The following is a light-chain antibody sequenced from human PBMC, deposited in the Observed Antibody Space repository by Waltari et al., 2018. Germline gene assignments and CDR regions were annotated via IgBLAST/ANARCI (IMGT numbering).Light chain of an antibody. V-gene: IGLV2-8*01. CDR1: SSDVGGNPY. J-gene: IGLJ3*02. Sequence: QSALTQPPSASGSPGQSVTISCTGTSSDVGGNPYVSWYQQHPGKAPKLLIYEVSQRPSGVPDRFSGSKSDNTASLTVSGLQAEDEADYYCSSFGSSRVFAGGTKLTVL. CDR2: EVS. CDR3: SSFGSSRV.